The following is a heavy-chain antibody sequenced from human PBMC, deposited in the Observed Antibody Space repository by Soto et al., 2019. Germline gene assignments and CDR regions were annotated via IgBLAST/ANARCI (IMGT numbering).Heavy chain of an antibody. CDR3: ARDRARMVRGVVYYMDV. V-gene: IGHV3-66*01. J-gene: IGHJ6*03. CDR2: IYSGGST. D-gene: IGHD3-10*01. Sequence: GGSLRLSCAASGFTVSSNYMSWVRQAPGKGLEWVSVIYSGGSTYYADSVKGRFTISRDNSKNTLYLQMNSLRAEDTAVYYCARDRARMVRGVVYYMDVWGKGTTVTVSS. CDR1: GFTVSSNY.